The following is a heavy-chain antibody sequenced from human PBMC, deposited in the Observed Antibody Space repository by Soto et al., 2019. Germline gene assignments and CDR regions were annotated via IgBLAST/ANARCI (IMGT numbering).Heavy chain of an antibody. CDR3: ARGGIAAAAPPDY. V-gene: IGHV4-31*03. CDR2: IYYSGNT. D-gene: IGHD6-13*01. CDR1: GGSISSGGYY. J-gene: IGHJ4*02. Sequence: QVQLQESGPGLVKPSQTLSLTCTVSGGSISSGGYYWSWIRQHPGKGLEWIGYIYYSGNTYYNPPLKSRVTISVATSKNQFSLRLSSVTAADTAVYYCARGGIAAAAPPDYWGQGTLVTVSS.